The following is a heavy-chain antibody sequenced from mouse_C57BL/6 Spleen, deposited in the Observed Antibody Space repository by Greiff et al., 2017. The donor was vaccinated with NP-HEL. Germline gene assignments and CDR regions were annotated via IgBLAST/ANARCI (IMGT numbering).Heavy chain of an antibody. D-gene: IGHD4-1*01. CDR2: IDPETGGT. V-gene: IGHV1-15*01. CDR1: GYTFTDYE. J-gene: IGHJ4*01. CDR3: TRWEEDAMDY. Sequence: QVQLQQSGAELVRPGASVTLSCKASGYTFTDYEMHWVKQTPVHGLEWIGAIDPETGGTAYNQKFKGKAILTADKSSSTAYMELRSLTSEDSAVYYGTRWEEDAMDYWGQGTSVTVSS.